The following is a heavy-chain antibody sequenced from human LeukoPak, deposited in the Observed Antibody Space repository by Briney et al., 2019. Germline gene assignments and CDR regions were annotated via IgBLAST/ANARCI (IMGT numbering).Heavy chain of an antibody. J-gene: IGHJ4*02. CDR1: GYTFTSYG. D-gene: IGHD3-22*01. Sequence: GASVKVSCKAPGYTFTSYGIDWVRQAPGQGLEWMGWISAYNGNTNYAQKLQGRVTMTTDTSTSTAYMELRSLRSDDTAVYYCAREVPYDTSVYYQPFDYWGQGTLVTVSS. CDR3: AREVPYDTSVYYQPFDY. CDR2: ISAYNGNT. V-gene: IGHV1-18*01.